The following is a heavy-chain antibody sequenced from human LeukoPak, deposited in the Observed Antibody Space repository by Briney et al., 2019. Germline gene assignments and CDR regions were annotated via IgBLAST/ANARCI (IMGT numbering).Heavy chain of an antibody. V-gene: IGHV1-24*01. Sequence: ASVKVSCKVSGYTLTELSMHWVRQAPGKGLEWMGGFDPEDGETIYAQKFQGRVTMTEDTSTDTAYMELSSLRSEDTAVYYCATWGAGYCSGGSCYGLFDYWGQGTLVTVSS. CDR2: FDPEDGET. CDR1: GYTLTELS. CDR3: ATWGAGYCSGGSCYGLFDY. D-gene: IGHD2-15*01. J-gene: IGHJ4*02.